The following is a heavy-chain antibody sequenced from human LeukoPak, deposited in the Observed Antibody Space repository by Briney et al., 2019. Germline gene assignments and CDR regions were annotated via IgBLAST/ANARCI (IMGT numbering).Heavy chain of an antibody. Sequence: EASVKVSCKASGYTFTSYGISWVRQAPGQGLEWMGWISAYNGNINYAQKLQGRVTMTKDTSTSTAYMELSRLRSDDTAVYYCASHSTYYYYYYMDVWGKGTTVTVSS. CDR2: ISAYNGNI. J-gene: IGHJ6*03. CDR3: ASHSTYYYYYYMDV. CDR1: GYTFTSYG. D-gene: IGHD4-11*01. V-gene: IGHV1-18*01.